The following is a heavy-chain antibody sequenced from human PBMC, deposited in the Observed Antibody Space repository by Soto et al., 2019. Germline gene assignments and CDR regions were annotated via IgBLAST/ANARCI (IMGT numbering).Heavy chain of an antibody. V-gene: IGHV4-39*01. D-gene: IGHD3-10*01. Sequence: SETLSVTWTVSGDSIGNNSFYWGWIRQPPGKGLEWIGSIYYSGSTYYNPSLKSRVTISVDTSNNQLSLKLSSVTAADTAVYYCARHYGYYSHYMDVWTKGTTVTVSS. J-gene: IGHJ6*03. CDR2: IYYSGST. CDR3: ARHYGYYSHYMDV. CDR1: GDSIGNNSFY.